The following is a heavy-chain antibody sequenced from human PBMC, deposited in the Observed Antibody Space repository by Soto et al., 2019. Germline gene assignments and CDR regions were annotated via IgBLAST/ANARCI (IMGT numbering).Heavy chain of an antibody. Sequence: PSETLSLTCTVSGGSISSGGYYWSWIRQHPGKGLEWIGYIYYSGSTYYNPSLKSRVTISVDTSKNQFSLKLSSVTAADTAVYYCARVSVLAYYDILTGPLYGMDVWGQGTTVTVSS. V-gene: IGHV4-31*03. CDR3: ARVSVLAYYDILTGPLYGMDV. CDR2: IYYSGST. D-gene: IGHD3-9*01. CDR1: GGSISSGGYY. J-gene: IGHJ6*02.